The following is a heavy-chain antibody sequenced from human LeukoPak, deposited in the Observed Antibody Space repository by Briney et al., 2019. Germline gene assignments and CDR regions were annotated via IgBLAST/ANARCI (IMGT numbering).Heavy chain of an antibody. Sequence: GRSLRLSCAASGFTFDDYAMHWVRQAPGKGLEWVSGISWNSGSIVYADSVKGRFTISRDNAKNSLYLQMNSLRAEDTALYYCAKFGAGPSFDYWGQGTLVTVSS. D-gene: IGHD3-3*01. CDR1: GFTFDDYA. V-gene: IGHV3-9*01. CDR2: ISWNSGSI. J-gene: IGHJ4*02. CDR3: AKFGAGPSFDY.